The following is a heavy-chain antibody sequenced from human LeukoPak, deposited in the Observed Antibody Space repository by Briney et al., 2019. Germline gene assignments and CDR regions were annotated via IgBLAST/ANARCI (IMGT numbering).Heavy chain of an antibody. Sequence: GGSLRLSCTASGSTFSSYSMTGVRQAPGKGLEWVSYISSSSSTIYYADSVKGRFTISRDNAKNSLYLQMSSLRDEDTAVYYCARANGMDVWGQGTTVTVSS. J-gene: IGHJ6*02. V-gene: IGHV3-48*02. CDR3: ARANGMDV. CDR1: GSTFSSYS. CDR2: ISSSSSTI.